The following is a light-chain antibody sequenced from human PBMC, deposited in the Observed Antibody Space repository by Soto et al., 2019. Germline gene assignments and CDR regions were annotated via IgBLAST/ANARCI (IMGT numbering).Light chain of an antibody. V-gene: IGKV3-11*01. CDR2: GAS. CDR3: QWRSNWPLS. CDR1: QSVSST. Sequence: QSPATRSVRKGERASLSFWASQSVSSTLAWYQLKPGQAPRLLIYGASTRATGITARFSGSGSGSDFALTISCLEPEDFAVYYCQWRSNWPLSFGVGALVDI. J-gene: IGKJ4*02.